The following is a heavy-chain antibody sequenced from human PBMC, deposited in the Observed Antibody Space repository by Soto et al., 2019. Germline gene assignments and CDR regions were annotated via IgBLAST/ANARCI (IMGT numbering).Heavy chain of an antibody. V-gene: IGHV3-30*18. CDR2: ISYDGSNK. J-gene: IGHJ4*02. CDR1: GFTFSSYG. Sequence: GGSLRLSCAASGFTFSSYGMHWVRQAPGKGLEWVAVISYDGSNKYYADSVKGRFTISRDNSKNTLYLQMNSLRAEDTAVYYCAKSFPPFKSRPQVYLGFDYWGQGTLVTVSS. D-gene: IGHD1-20*01. CDR3: AKSFPPFKSRPQVYLGFDY.